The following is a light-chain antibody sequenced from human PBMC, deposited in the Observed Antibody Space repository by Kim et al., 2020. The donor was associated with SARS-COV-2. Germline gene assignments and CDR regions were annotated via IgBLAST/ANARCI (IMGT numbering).Light chain of an antibody. CDR1: QSVSSSD. V-gene: IGKV3-20*01. Sequence: LSPGERAPLSCRASQSVSSSDLAWYQQKPGQAPRRLSYGASSRATGIPDRFSGSGSGTDFTLTISRLEPEDFAVYYCQQYGSSPYTFGQGTKLEI. CDR3: QQYGSSPYT. CDR2: GAS. J-gene: IGKJ2*01.